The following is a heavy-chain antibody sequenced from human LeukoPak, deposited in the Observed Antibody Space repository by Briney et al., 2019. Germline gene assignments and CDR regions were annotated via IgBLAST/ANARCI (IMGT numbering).Heavy chain of an antibody. D-gene: IGHD5-24*01. V-gene: IGHV3-21*01. CDR1: GFTFSSYS. CDR2: ISSSSSYI. CDR3: ARDQVEMATIPFDY. Sequence: GGSLRLSCAASGFTFSSYSMNWVRQAPGKGLEWVSSISSSSSYIYYADSVKGRFTISRDNAKNSLYLQMNSLRAENTAVYYCARDQVEMATIPFDYWGQGTLVTVSS. J-gene: IGHJ4*02.